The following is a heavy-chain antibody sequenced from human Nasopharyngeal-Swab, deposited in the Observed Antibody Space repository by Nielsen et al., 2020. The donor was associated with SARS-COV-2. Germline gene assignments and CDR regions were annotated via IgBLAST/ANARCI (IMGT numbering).Heavy chain of an antibody. Sequence: SCAASGFTFSDYYMSWIRQAPGKGLEWVSYISSSSSYTNYADSVKGRFTISRDNAKNSLYLQMNSLRAEDTAVYYCARDYCSGGSCYSWDYWGQGTLVTVSS. CDR3: ARDYCSGGSCYSWDY. CDR2: ISSSSSYT. J-gene: IGHJ4*02. CDR1: GFTFSDYY. V-gene: IGHV3-11*05. D-gene: IGHD2-15*01.